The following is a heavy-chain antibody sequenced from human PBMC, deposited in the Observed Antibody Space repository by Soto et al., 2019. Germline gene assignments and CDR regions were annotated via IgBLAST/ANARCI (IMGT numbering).Heavy chain of an antibody. V-gene: IGHV1-69*13. CDR2: IIPIFGTA. CDR3: ARGFRDAPVFGFDY. J-gene: IGHJ4*02. D-gene: IGHD3-10*01. Sequence: GASVKVSCKASGGTFSSYAISWVRQAPGQGLEWMGGIIPIFGTANYAQKFQGRVTITADESTSTAYMELSSLRSEDTAVYYCARGFRDAPVFGFDYWGQGTLVTVSS. CDR1: GGTFSSYA.